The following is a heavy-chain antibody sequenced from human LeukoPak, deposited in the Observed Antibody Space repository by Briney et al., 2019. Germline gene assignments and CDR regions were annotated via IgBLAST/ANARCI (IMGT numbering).Heavy chain of an antibody. J-gene: IGHJ4*02. CDR3: TTVSGGGDCYRY. Sequence: GSLKLSCAASGFTFTNAWMTWVRQAPGKGLEWVGRIKSKTDGGTTDYAAPVKGRFTISRDDSKNTLYLQMNSLKIEDTAVYYCTTVSGGGDCYRYWGQGILVTVSS. V-gene: IGHV3-15*01. D-gene: IGHD2-21*01. CDR2: IKSKTDGGTT. CDR1: GFTFTNAW.